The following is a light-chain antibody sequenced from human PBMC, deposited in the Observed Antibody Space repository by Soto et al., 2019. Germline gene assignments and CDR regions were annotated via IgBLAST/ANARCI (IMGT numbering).Light chain of an antibody. CDR3: TSYTSSSTNG. J-gene: IGLJ1*01. CDR1: SSDVGAYNY. Sequence: QSALTQPASVSGSPGQSIDISCTGTSSDVGAYNYVSWYQQHPGKDPKIMIYDVSHRPSGAYDRFSGSKSGNTASLTISGLQPEDEAEYYCTSYTSSSTNGFGHGTKVTVL. V-gene: IGLV2-14*01. CDR2: DVS.